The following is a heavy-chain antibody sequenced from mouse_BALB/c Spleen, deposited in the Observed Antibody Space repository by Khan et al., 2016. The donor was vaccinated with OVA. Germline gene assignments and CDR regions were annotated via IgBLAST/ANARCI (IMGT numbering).Heavy chain of an antibody. Sequence: QVQLQHPGAELVKPGASVKLSCKASGYTFTSYYMYWVKQRPGQGLEWIGGINPSNGGTNFNEKFKSKATLTVDKSSSTAYMHLSSLTSEDSAVYYWTRGGAWANKSAWFAYWGQGTLVTVSA. CDR1: GYTFTSYY. V-gene: IGHV1S81*02. CDR2: INPSNGGT. CDR3: TRGGAWANKSAWFAY. D-gene: IGHD3-1*01. J-gene: IGHJ3*01.